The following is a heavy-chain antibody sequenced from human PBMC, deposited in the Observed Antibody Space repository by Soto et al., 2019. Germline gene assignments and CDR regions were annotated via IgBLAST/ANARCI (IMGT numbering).Heavy chain of an antibody. CDR2: INPNSGGT. V-gene: IGHV1-2*04. D-gene: IGHD3-16*01. CDR3: ARGPPYVWGSYKYYWFDP. J-gene: IGHJ5*02. Sequence: ASVKVSCKASGYTFTGYYMHWVRQAPGQGLEWMGWINPNSGGTNYAQKFQGWVTMTRDTSISTAYMELSRLRSDDTAVYYCARGPPYVWGSYKYYWFDPWGQGTLVTVSS. CDR1: GYTFTGYY.